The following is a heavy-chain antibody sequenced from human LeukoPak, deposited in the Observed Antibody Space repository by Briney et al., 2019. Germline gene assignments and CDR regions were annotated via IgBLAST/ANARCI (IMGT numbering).Heavy chain of an antibody. CDR3: ARITGSRVGGFDY. V-gene: IGHV3-23*01. CDR2: LSGSGGST. D-gene: IGHD1-20*01. CDR1: GFTFSSYA. Sequence: GGSLRLSCAASGFTFSSYAMSWVRQAPGKGLEWVSGLSGSGGSTYYADSVKGRFTISRDSSKNTLYLQMNSLRPEDTAVYYCARITGSRVGGFDYWGQGTLVTVSS. J-gene: IGHJ4*02.